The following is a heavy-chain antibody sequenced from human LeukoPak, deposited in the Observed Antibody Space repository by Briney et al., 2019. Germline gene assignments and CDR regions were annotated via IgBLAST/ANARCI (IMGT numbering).Heavy chain of an antibody. CDR1: GFTSSSYG. J-gene: IGHJ4*02. CDR2: IWYDGSNK. Sequence: GGSLRLSCAASGFTSSSYGMHWVRQAPGKGLEWVAVIWYDGSNKYYADSVKGRFTISRDNSKNTLYLQMNSLRAEDTAVYYCARDPMGIAAAGIDYWGQGTLVTVSS. V-gene: IGHV3-33*01. D-gene: IGHD6-13*01. CDR3: ARDPMGIAAAGIDY.